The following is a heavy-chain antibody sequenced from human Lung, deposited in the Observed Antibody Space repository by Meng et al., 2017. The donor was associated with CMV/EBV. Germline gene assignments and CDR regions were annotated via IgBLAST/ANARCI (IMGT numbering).Heavy chain of an antibody. CDR2: ISYGGST. Sequence: SXTXSLXCSVSGASITYNTYFWDWLRQPPGKGLEWIGSISYGGSTLYNSSLKSRVSISLDASESQVTLGLNSVTAADTAVYYCARIFPSDYYKYDLDVWGQGXTVTVSS. J-gene: IGHJ6*03. CDR1: GASITYNTYF. CDR3: ARIFPSDYYKYDLDV. D-gene: IGHD3-3*01. V-gene: IGHV4-39*06.